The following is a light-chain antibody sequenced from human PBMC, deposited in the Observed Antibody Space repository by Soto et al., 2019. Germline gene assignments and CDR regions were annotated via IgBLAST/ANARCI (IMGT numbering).Light chain of an antibody. Sequence: EIVITQYTPTLCVSPGERVNRYCRASQSVNSDLAWYQQKPGQAPRLLIYGATTRATGIPARFSGSGSGTEFSLTISSLQSEDFPLYYCQQYKKWPPLTFGGGTKVDIK. CDR1: QSVNSD. CDR3: QQYKKWPPLT. V-gene: IGKV3D-15*01. J-gene: IGKJ4*01. CDR2: GAT.